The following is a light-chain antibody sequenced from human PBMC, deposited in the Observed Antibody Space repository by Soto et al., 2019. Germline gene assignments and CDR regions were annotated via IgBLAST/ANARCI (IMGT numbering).Light chain of an antibody. CDR3: QQYDNLPYT. J-gene: IGKJ2*01. CDR2: DAS. Sequence: DIQMTQSPSSLSASVGDRVTITCQASQGISNYLNWYQQKPGKAPKLLIDDASHLETGVPSRFSGSGSGTDFTFTISSLQPEDIATYYCQQYDNLPYTFGQGTKLEIK. V-gene: IGKV1-33*01. CDR1: QGISNY.